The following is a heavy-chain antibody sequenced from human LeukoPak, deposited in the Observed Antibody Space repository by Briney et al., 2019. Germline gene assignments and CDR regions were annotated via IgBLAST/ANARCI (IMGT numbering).Heavy chain of an antibody. J-gene: IGHJ4*02. Sequence: GGSLRLSCVVSGITFSSYEMNWVRQAPGKGLEWVSYISTSGSTIYYADSVKGRFTISRDNAKNSLYLQMNGLRAEDTAIYYCASPQWLALWGQGTLVTVSS. D-gene: IGHD6-19*01. V-gene: IGHV3-48*03. CDR1: GITFSSYE. CDR3: ASPQWLAL. CDR2: ISTSGSTI.